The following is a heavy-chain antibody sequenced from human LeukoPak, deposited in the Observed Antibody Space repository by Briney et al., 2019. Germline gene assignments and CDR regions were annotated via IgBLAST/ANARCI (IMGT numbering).Heavy chain of an antibody. Sequence: GGSLRLSCAASAFTFSTYEMNWVRQAPGKGLEWVSYISSSGSSIYYADSVKGRFTISRDNAKNSLYLQMNSLRAEDTAVYYCARAQVGIVGATEFAYWGQGTLVTVSS. V-gene: IGHV3-48*03. D-gene: IGHD1-26*01. CDR2: ISSSGSSI. CDR1: AFTFSTYE. J-gene: IGHJ4*02. CDR3: ARAQVGIVGATEFAY.